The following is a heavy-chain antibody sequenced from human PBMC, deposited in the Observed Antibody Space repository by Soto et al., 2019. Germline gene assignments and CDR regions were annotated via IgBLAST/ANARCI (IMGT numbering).Heavy chain of an antibody. Sequence: SQTLSLTCAISGDSVSSNSAAWSWIRQSPSRGLEWLGRTYYRSKWYNDYAVSVKSRITINPDTSKNQFSLQLNSVTPEDTAVYYCSLEDIDMATINYWGQGTLVTVAS. CDR3: SLEDIDMATINY. CDR1: GDSVSSNSAA. D-gene: IGHD5-12*01. V-gene: IGHV6-1*01. CDR2: TYYRSKWYN. J-gene: IGHJ4*02.